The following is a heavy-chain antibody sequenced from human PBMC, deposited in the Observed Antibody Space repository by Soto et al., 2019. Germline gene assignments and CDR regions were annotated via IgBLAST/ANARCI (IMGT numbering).Heavy chain of an antibody. CDR3: SLAYCVSTTCYLDY. D-gene: IGHD2-21*01. Sequence: GASVNVSCKASGYSFSNYGISWVRQAPGQGLEWVGWISGYNGNTNYAQNLQGRVTMTTDTSTSTAYMELRSLRSDDTAVYYCSLAYCVSTTCYLDYWGQGTLVTVS. CDR1: GYSFSNYG. CDR2: ISGYNGNT. V-gene: IGHV1-18*01. J-gene: IGHJ4*02.